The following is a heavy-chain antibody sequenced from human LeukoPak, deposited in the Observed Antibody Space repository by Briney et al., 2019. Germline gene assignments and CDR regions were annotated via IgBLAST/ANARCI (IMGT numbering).Heavy chain of an antibody. J-gene: IGHJ3*02. V-gene: IGHV1-8*03. CDR3: ARVLRGSTSYDAFDI. D-gene: IGHD2-2*01. CDR2: MNPNSGNT. CDR1: GYTFTSYD. Sequence: ASVKVSCKASGYTFTSYDINWVRQATGQGLEWMGWMNPNSGNTGYAQKFQGRVTITRNTSISTAYMELSSLRPEDTAVYYCARVLRGSTSYDAFDIWGQGTMVTVSS.